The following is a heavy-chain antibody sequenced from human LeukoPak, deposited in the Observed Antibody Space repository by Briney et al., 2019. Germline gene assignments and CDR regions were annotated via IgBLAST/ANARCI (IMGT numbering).Heavy chain of an antibody. Sequence: GGSLRLSCAASGFTFSSYSMNWVRQAPRKGLEWVSSISSSSSYIYYADSVKGRFTISRDNAKNSLYLQMNSLRAEDTAVYYCARELAAAGSAFDYWGQGTLVTVSS. V-gene: IGHV3-21*01. CDR3: ARELAAAGSAFDY. D-gene: IGHD6-13*01. J-gene: IGHJ4*02. CDR1: GFTFSSYS. CDR2: ISSSSSYI.